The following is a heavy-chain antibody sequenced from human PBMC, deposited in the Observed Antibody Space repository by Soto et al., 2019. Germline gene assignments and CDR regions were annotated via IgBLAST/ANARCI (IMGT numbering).Heavy chain of an antibody. V-gene: IGHV1-69*06. CDR1: GGTFSSYA. CDR2: IIPIFGTA. Sequence: QVRLVQSGAEVKKPGSSVKVSCKASGGTFSSYAISWVRQAPGQGLEWMGGIIPIFGTANYAQKFQGRVTITADKSTSTAYMELSSLRSEDTAVYYCATDSPRVGYYDSSGYGLDYWGQGTLVTVSS. J-gene: IGHJ4*02. CDR3: ATDSPRVGYYDSSGYGLDY. D-gene: IGHD3-22*01.